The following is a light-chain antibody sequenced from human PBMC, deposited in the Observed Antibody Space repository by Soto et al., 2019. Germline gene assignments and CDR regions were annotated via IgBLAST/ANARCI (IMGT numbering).Light chain of an antibody. CDR1: QDISNY. V-gene: IGKV1-39*01. Sequence: IQLAQSPSSLSASLGDRVTITCQASQDISNYLNWYQQKPGKAPKLLIYDASNLETGVPSRFSGSGSGTDFTLTISSLQPEHFATYSCQQSYSTTRTFGQGTKVDIK. J-gene: IGKJ1*01. CDR2: DAS. CDR3: QQSYSTTRT.